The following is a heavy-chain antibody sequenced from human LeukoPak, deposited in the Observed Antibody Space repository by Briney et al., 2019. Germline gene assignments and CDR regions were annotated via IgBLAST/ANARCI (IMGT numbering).Heavy chain of an antibody. D-gene: IGHD2-15*01. CDR3: ARDDCSSGGCFDYFDY. CDR1: GFSFSSYS. V-gene: IGHV3-48*01. CDR2: ISSGSSII. Sequence: GGSLRLSCAVSGFSFSSYSMNWVRPAPGKGLAGVSYISSGSSIIYYADSVKGRFTISRDNAKNSLYLQMNSLRAEDTAVYYCARDDCSSGGCFDYFDYWGQGTLVTVSS. J-gene: IGHJ4*02.